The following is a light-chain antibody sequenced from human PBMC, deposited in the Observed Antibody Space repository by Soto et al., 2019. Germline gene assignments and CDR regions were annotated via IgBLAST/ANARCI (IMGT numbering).Light chain of an antibody. CDR1: GDYNS. Sequence: QSVLTQPPSASGSPGQSVTISCTGIGDYNSVSWYQQHPGKAPKLIISEVSKRPSGVPDRFSGSKSGNTASLTVSGLQAEDEADYYCSSYAGSNNLLFGGGTKLTVL. J-gene: IGLJ2*01. CDR2: EVS. V-gene: IGLV2-8*01. CDR3: SSYAGSNNLL.